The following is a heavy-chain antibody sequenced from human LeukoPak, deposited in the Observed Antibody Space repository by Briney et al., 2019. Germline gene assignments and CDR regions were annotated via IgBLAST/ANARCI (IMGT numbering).Heavy chain of an antibody. CDR3: ARVEDDYGDYYYGMDV. CDR1: GFIFSSYA. Sequence: GGSLRLSCAASGFIFSSYAMSWVRQAPGKGLEWLSYISSTSSAIYYADSLKGRFTISRDNAKNSLYLQMDSLRAADTAVYYCARVEDDYGDYYYGMDVWGQGTTVTVSS. CDR2: ISSTSSAI. J-gene: IGHJ6*02. D-gene: IGHD4-17*01. V-gene: IGHV3-48*04.